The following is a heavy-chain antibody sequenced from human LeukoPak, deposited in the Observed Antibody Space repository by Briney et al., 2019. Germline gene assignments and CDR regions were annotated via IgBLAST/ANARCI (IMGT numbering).Heavy chain of an antibody. CDR2: INSDGSRT. CDR3: ARTEGGYYYYYYMDV. Sequence: GGSLRLSCAASGFTFSSYWMHWVRQAPGKGLVWVSRINSDGSRTSYADSVKGRFTISRDNAKNSLYLQMNSLRAEDTAVYYCARTEGGYYYYYYMDVWGKGTTVTVSS. CDR1: GFTFSSYW. V-gene: IGHV3-74*01. J-gene: IGHJ6*03.